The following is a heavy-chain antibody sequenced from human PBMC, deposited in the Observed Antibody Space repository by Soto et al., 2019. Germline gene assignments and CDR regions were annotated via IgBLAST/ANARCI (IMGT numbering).Heavy chain of an antibody. CDR2: ISSSGATI. Sequence: GGSLRLSCAASGFTFTNYGMNWVRQAPGKGLEWISYISSSGATISYADSVQGRVIISRDNAENSLYLQMSGLTAGDTAVYRCARDIYGDYGMDVWGQGTTVTVSS. CDR1: GFTFTNYG. J-gene: IGHJ6*02. V-gene: IGHV3-48*01. CDR3: ARDIYGDYGMDV. D-gene: IGHD4-17*01.